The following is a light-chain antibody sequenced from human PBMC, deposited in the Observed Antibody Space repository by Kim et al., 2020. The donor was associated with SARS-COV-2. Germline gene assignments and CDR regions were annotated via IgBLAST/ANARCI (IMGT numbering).Light chain of an antibody. V-gene: IGLV3-1*01. CDR2: QDY. J-gene: IGLJ2*01. Sequence: SYELTQPPSVSVSPGQTVSITCSGDRLGNKYACWYQQRPGQSPVLVIYQDYKRPSGIPGRFSGSNSGNTATLTISGTQALDEAYYYCQAWDSTTVIFGGGTQLTVL. CDR1: RLGNKY. CDR3: QAWDSTTVI.